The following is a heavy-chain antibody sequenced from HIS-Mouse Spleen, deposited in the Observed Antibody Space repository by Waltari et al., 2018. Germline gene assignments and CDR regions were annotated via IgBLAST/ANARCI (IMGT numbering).Heavy chain of an antibody. Sequence: QLQLQESGPGLVKPSETLSLTCTVSGGSIRRSSYYWGWIRQPPGKGLEWIGSIYYSGSTYYNPSLKSRVTISVDTSKNQFSLKLSSVTAADTAVYYCASLELGRFDYWGQGTLVTVSS. CDR2: IYYSGST. D-gene: IGHD7-27*01. J-gene: IGHJ4*02. CDR1: GGSIRRSSYY. V-gene: IGHV4-39*07. CDR3: ASLELGRFDY.